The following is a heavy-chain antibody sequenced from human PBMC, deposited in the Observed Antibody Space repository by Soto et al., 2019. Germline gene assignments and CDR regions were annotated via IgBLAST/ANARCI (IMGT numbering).Heavy chain of an antibody. CDR2: ISYDGSNK. V-gene: IGHV3-30-3*01. Sequence: GGSLRLSCAASGFTFSSYAMHWVRQAPGKGLEWVAVISYDGSNKYYADSVKGRFTISRDNSKNTLYLQMNSLRAEDTAVYYCARDMGVAGRVEYYFDYWGQGTLVTVSS. CDR1: GFTFSSYA. J-gene: IGHJ4*02. D-gene: IGHD6-19*01. CDR3: ARDMGVAGRVEYYFDY.